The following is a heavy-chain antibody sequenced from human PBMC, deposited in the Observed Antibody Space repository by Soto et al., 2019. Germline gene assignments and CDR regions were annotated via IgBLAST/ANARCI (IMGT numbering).Heavy chain of an antibody. CDR1: GYTFTGYY. CDR3: ARDTFSSGYNWFDP. CDR2: INPNSGGT. J-gene: IGHJ5*02. V-gene: IGHV1-2*02. D-gene: IGHD6-6*01. Sequence: ASVKVSCKASGYTFTGYYMHWVRQAPGQGLEWMGWINPNSGGTNYAQKFQGRVTMTRDTSISTAYMELSRLRSDDTAVYYCARDTFSSGYNWFDPWGQGTLVTVSS.